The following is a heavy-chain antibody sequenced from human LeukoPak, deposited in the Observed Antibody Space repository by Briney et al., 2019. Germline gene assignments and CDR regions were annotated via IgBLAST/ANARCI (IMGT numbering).Heavy chain of an antibody. CDR1: GFTFSTYV. CDR2: ISSNGDNT. CDR3: VRGTGY. Sequence: HPGGSLGLSCSVSGFTFSTYVMHWVRQAPGKGLEYVSAISSNGDNTYYADSVKGRFTISRDNSKNTLYLQMSSLRADDTAVYYCVRGTGYWGQGTLVTVSS. V-gene: IGHV3-64D*06. J-gene: IGHJ4*02.